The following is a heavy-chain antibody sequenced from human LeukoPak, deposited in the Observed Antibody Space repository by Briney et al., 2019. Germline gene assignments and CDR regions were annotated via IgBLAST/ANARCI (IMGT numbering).Heavy chain of an antibody. J-gene: IGHJ4*02. CDR2: ISYDGTNK. CDR3: ARDPEHYGSGSYLDH. D-gene: IGHD3-10*01. CDR1: GFTFSSYA. Sequence: PGGSLRLSCAASGFTFSSYAINWVRQAPGKGLEWVAVISYDGTNKNYADSVKGRFTISRDSSKNTVYLEMNSLRGEDTAVYYCARDPEHYGSGSYLDHWGQGSLVTVSS. V-gene: IGHV3-30-3*01.